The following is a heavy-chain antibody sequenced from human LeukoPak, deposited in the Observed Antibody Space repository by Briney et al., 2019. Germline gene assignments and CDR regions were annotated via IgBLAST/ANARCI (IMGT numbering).Heavy chain of an antibody. CDR3: ARGLRVYSGYDGPEYYYYYGMDV. D-gene: IGHD5-12*01. J-gene: IGHJ6*02. Sequence: SETLSLTCTVSGGSISSYYWSWIRQPAGKGLEWIGRIYTSGSTNCNPSLKSRVTMSVDTSKNQFSLKLSSVTAADTAVYYCARGLRVYSGYDGPEYYYYYGMDVWGQGTTVTVSS. V-gene: IGHV4-4*07. CDR2: IYTSGST. CDR1: GGSISSYY.